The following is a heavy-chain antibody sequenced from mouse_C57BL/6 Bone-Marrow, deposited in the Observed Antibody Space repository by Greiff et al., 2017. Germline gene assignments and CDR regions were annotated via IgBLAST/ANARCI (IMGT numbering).Heavy chain of an antibody. CDR2: ISYSGST. V-gene: IGHV3-8*01. CDR3: ANHGVYGSRAFAY. CDR1: GYSITSDY. J-gene: IGHJ3*01. D-gene: IGHD1-1*01. Sequence: VQLQQSGPGLAKPSQTLSLTCSFTGYSITSDYWNWIRKFPGNKLEYMGYISYSGSTYYNPSLNSPISLTRHTSKNQYYLQLNSVTTEDTATYYCANHGVYGSRAFAYWGQGTLVTVSA.